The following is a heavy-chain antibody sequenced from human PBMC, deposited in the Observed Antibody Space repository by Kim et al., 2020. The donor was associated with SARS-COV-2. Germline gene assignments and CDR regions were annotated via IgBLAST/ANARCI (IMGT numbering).Heavy chain of an antibody. V-gene: IGHV4-34*01. J-gene: IGHJ6*02. CDR3: ARGRIVVVTAVIYYYYYYGMDF. CDR1: GGSFSGYY. D-gene: IGHD2-21*02. CDR2: INHSGST. Sequence: SETLSLTCAVYGGSFSGYYWSWIRQPPGKGLEWIGEINHSGSTNYNPSLKSRVTISVDTSKNQFSLKLSSVTAADTAVYYCARGRIVVVTAVIYYYYYYGMDFWGQGTTVTVAS.